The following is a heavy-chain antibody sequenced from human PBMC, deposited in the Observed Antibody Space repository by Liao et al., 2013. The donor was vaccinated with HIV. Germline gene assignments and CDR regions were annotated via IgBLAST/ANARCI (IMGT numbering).Heavy chain of an antibody. CDR2: INHSGST. J-gene: IGHJ4*02. CDR3: AGSNWDLFDY. Sequence: QVQLQQWGAGLLKPSETLSLTCAVYGGSFSGYYWSWIRQPPGKGLEWIGEINHSGSTNYNPSLKSRVTISVDTSKNQFSLKLSSVTAADTAVYYCAGSNWDLFDYWGQGTLVTVSS. V-gene: IGHV4-34*01. D-gene: IGHD7-27*01. CDR1: GGSFSGYY.